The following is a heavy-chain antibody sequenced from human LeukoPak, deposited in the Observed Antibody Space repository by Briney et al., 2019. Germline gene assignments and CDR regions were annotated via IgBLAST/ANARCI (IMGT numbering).Heavy chain of an antibody. CDR2: IYYSGST. CDR1: GGSISSYY. Sequence: SETLSLTCTVSGGSISSYYWSWIRQPPGKGLEWIGYIYYSGSTNYNPSLKSRVTISVDTSKNQLSLKLSSVTAADTAVYYCARGDDILTPWDYWGQGTLVTVSS. J-gene: IGHJ4*02. D-gene: IGHD3-9*01. V-gene: IGHV4-59*01. CDR3: ARGDDILTPWDY.